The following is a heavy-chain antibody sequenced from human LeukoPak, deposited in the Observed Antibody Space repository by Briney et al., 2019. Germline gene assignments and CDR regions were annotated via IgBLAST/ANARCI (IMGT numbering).Heavy chain of an antibody. D-gene: IGHD3-10*01. CDR3: ARVDYGSGALDY. V-gene: IGHV3-74*01. J-gene: IGHJ4*02. CDR2: INSDGSST. Sequence: GGSLRLSCAASGFTFSSHWMHWVRQAPGKGLVWVSRINSDGSSTSYADSVKGRFTISRDNAKNTLYLQMNSLRAEDTAVYYCARVDYGSGALDYWGQGTLVTVSS. CDR1: GFTFSSHW.